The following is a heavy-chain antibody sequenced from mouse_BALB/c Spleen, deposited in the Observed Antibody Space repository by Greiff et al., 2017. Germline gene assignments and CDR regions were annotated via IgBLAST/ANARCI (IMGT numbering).Heavy chain of an antibody. CDR3: ARSPYGYYAMDY. D-gene: IGHD1-2*01. V-gene: IGHV1S56*01. Sequence: VQLQQSGPELVKPGASVRISCKASGYTFTSYYIHWVKQRSGQGLEWIGWIYPGNVNTKYNEKFKGKATLTADKSSSTAYMQLSSLTSEDSAVYFCARSPYGYYAMDYWGQGTSVTVSS. J-gene: IGHJ4*01. CDR2: IYPGNVNT. CDR1: GYTFTSYY.